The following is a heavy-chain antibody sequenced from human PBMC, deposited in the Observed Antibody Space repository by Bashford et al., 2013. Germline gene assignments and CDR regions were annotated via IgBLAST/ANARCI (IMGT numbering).Heavy chain of an antibody. CDR1: GYTFTDFY. D-gene: IGHD2-2*01. CDR2: INPNSGGT. V-gene: IGHV1-2*02. J-gene: IGHJ5*02. CDR3: AREDSPYCSSTSCYQVGWFDP. Sequence: VASVKVSCRTSGYTFTDFYMHWVRQAPGQGLEWMGWINPNSGGTNYAQKFQGRVTMTRDTSISTAYMELSRLRSDDTAVYYCAREDSPYCSSTSCYQVGWFDPWGQGTLVTVSS.